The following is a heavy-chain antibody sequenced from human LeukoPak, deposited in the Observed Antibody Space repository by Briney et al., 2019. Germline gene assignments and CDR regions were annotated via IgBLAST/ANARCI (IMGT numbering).Heavy chain of an antibody. J-gene: IGHJ4*02. Sequence: PSGTLSLTCTVSGGSISSGSYYWSWIRQPAGKGLEWIGRIYTSGSTNYNPSLKSRVTISVDTSKNQFSLKLSSVTAADTAVYYCARWLQFSYYFDYWGQGTLVTVSS. D-gene: IGHD5-24*01. CDR2: IYTSGST. CDR3: ARWLQFSYYFDY. V-gene: IGHV4-61*02. CDR1: GGSISSGSYY.